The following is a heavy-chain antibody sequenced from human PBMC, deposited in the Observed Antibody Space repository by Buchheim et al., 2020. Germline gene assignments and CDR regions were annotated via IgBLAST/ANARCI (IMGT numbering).Heavy chain of an antibody. CDR1: GFTFSSYE. D-gene: IGHD3-22*01. V-gene: IGHV3-48*03. Sequence: VQLVESGGGLVKPGGSLRLSCAASGFTFSSYEMNWVRQAPGKGLEWVSYISSRGTSIYYADSVKGRFTISRDNAKNSLYLQMSSLRAEDTAVYYCASGYYDTSGYRYFDLWGRGTL. CDR3: ASGYYDTSGYRYFDL. CDR2: ISSRGTSI. J-gene: IGHJ2*01.